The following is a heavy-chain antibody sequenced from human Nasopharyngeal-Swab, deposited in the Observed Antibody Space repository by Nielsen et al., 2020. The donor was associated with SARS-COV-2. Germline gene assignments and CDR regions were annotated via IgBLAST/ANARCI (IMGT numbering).Heavy chain of an antibody. CDR1: GFTPDDYA. D-gene: IGHD3-10*01. J-gene: IGHJ6*02. CDR3: AIDGAPGLDYYGMDV. Sequence: SLKISCAASGFTPDDYAMHWVRQAPGKGLEWVSGTSWNSGSIGYADSVKGRFTISRDNAKNSLYLQMNSLRAEDTALYYCAIDGAPGLDYYGMDVWGQGTTVTVSS. V-gene: IGHV3-9*02. CDR2: TSWNSGSI.